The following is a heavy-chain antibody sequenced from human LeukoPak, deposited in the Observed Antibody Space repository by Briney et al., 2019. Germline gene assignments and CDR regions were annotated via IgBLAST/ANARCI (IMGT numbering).Heavy chain of an antibody. D-gene: IGHD3-10*01. CDR2: IKHSGST. CDR3: ARDRITMVRGLDY. CDR1: GGSFSGYY. J-gene: IGHJ4*02. Sequence: SETLSLTCAVYGGSFSGYYWSWIRQPPGKGLEWIGEIKHSGSTNYNPSLKSRVTISVDTSKNQFSLKLSSVTAADTAVYYCARDRITMVRGLDYWGQGTLVTVSS. V-gene: IGHV4-34*01.